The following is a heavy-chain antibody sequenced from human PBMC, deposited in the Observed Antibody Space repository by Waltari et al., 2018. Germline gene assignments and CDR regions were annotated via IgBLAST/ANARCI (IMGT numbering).Heavy chain of an antibody. CDR2: IIPIFGTA. V-gene: IGHV1-69*08. Sequence: QVQLVQSGAEVKKPGSSVKVSCKASGGTFSSYAISWVRQAPGQGLEWMGRIIPIFGTANYAQKFQGRVTITADKSTSTAYMELSSLRSEDTAVYYCAGPGGGSYSRGGYYFDYWGQGTLVTVSS. D-gene: IGHD1-26*01. CDR3: AGPGGGSYSRGGYYFDY. CDR1: GGTFSSYA. J-gene: IGHJ4*02.